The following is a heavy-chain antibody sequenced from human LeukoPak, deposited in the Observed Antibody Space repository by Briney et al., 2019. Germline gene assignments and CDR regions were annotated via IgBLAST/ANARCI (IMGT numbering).Heavy chain of an antibody. Sequence: PGGSLRLSCAASGFTLSSYAMSWVRQAPGKGLEWVSAISGSGGSTYYADSVKGRFTISRDNSKNTLYLQMNSLRAEDTAVYYCAKDAVMYYDFWSGYYFSSYYFDYWGQGTLVTVSS. V-gene: IGHV3-23*01. J-gene: IGHJ4*02. CDR1: GFTLSSYA. D-gene: IGHD3-3*01. CDR3: AKDAVMYYDFWSGYYFSSYYFDY. CDR2: ISGSGGST.